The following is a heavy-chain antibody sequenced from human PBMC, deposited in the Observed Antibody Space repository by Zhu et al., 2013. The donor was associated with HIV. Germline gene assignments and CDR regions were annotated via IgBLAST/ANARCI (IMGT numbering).Heavy chain of an antibody. CDR2: ISAYTDNT. CDR1: LQFTSYG. J-gene: IGHJ1*01. D-gene: IGHD4-17*01. Sequence: QVQLVQSGGEVKKPGASVDALLQGFWLQFTSYGISWVRQAPGQGLEWMGWISAYTDNTNYAQKFQDRITMTTDPSTSTAHMELRSLRSDDTAVYYCARDYGTPVVTLEYFEHWGQGTLVTVSS. CDR3: ARDYGTPVVTLEYFEH. V-gene: IGHV1-18*01.